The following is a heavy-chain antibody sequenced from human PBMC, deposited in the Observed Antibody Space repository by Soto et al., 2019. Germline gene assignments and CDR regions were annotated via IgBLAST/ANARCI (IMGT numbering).Heavy chain of an antibody. CDR3: ARVREPGYCSGGSCSFDP. Sequence: PGGSLRLSCAASGFTFSSYSMNWVRQAPGKGLEWVSSISSSSSYIYYADSVKGRFTISRDNAKNSLYLQMNSLRAEDTAVYYCARVREPGYCSGGSCSFDPWGQGTLVTVS. D-gene: IGHD2-15*01. V-gene: IGHV3-21*01. CDR2: ISSSSSYI. CDR1: GFTFSSYS. J-gene: IGHJ5*02.